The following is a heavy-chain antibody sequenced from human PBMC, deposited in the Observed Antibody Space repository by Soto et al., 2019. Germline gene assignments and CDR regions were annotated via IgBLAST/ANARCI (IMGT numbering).Heavy chain of an antibody. Sequence: QVQLVQSGAELKKPGSSVKVSCKASGDTFSFYTINWVRQAPGLGLEWMGRVNPILSMSNYAQKFQGRVTMTADKSTSTAHMELRSLRSEDTAFYYCATSYGSGYRAFDYWGQGALVTVSS. V-gene: IGHV1-69*02. CDR2: VNPILSMS. D-gene: IGHD3-10*01. J-gene: IGHJ4*02. CDR1: GDTFSFYT. CDR3: ATSYGSGYRAFDY.